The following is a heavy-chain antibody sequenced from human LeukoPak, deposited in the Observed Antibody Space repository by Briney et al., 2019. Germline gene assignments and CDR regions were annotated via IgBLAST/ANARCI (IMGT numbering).Heavy chain of an antibody. CDR2: ISGSGGAT. J-gene: IGHJ5*02. Sequence: GGTLRLSCAASGFTFNTYGMSWVRQAPGKGLEWVSGISGSGGATYYADSVKGRFTISRDNAKKSLHLQMNSLRAEDTAVYYCVRGRERVAATNNWFDPWGQGTLVTVSS. D-gene: IGHD2-15*01. CDR1: GFTFNTYG. CDR3: VRGRERVAATNNWFDP. V-gene: IGHV3-23*01.